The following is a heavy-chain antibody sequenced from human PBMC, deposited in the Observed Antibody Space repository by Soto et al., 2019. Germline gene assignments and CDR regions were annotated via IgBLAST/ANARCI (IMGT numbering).Heavy chain of an antibody. CDR1: GFTFSSYG. V-gene: IGHV3-33*01. J-gene: IGHJ4*02. D-gene: IGHD6-13*01. Sequence: LRLSCAASGFTFSSYGMLWVRQAPGKGLEWVAVIWYDGSNKYYADSVKGRFTISRDNSKNMLYLQMNSLRAEDTSVYYCARGSIPGSSWGRGYYFDYWGQGTLVTVSS. CDR3: ARGSIPGSSWGRGYYFDY. CDR2: IWYDGSNK.